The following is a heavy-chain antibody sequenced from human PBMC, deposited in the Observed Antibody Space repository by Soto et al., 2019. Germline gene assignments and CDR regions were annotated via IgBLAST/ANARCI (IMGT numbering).Heavy chain of an antibody. V-gene: IGHV4-34*01. CDR2: INHGGST. J-gene: IGHJ6*03. Sequence: SETLSLTCAVYGGSFSGYYWSWIRQPPGKGLEWIGAINHGGSTNHNPSLKSRVIISVDTSKNQFSLRLSSVTAADTAVYYCARGDCSGGSCYNLLASDYMDVWGKGTTVTVSS. CDR3: ARGDCSGGSCYNLLASDYMDV. D-gene: IGHD2-15*01. CDR1: GGSFSGYY.